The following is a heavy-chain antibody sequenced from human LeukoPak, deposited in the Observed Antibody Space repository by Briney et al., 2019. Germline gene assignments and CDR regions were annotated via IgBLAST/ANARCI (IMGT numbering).Heavy chain of an antibody. V-gene: IGHV1-2*02. CDR3: ARGTKREGVWFGDDGWFDP. Sequence: GASVKVSCKASGYTFTGYYMHWVRQAPRQGLEWMGWINPNSGGTNYAQKFQGRVTMTRDTSISTAYMELSRLRSDDTAVYYCARGTKREGVWFGDDGWFDPWGQGTLVTASS. CDR2: INPNSGGT. J-gene: IGHJ5*02. D-gene: IGHD3-10*01. CDR1: GYTFTGYY.